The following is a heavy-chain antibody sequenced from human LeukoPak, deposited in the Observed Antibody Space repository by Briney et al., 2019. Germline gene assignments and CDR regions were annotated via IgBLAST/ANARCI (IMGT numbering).Heavy chain of an antibody. J-gene: IGHJ4*02. Sequence: SGGSLRLSCAASGFTFSSYWMHWVRQAPGKGLVWVSRINSDGSSTSYADSVKGRFTISRDNSKNTLYLQMNSLRAEDTAVYYCAKGIVVGATPYYFDYWGQGTLVTVSS. CDR3: AKGIVVGATPYYFDY. D-gene: IGHD1-26*01. CDR1: GFTFSSYW. CDR2: INSDGSST. V-gene: IGHV3-74*01.